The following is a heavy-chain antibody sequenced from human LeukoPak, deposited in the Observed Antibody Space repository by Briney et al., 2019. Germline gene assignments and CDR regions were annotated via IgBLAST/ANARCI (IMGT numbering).Heavy chain of an antibody. J-gene: IGHJ4*02. CDR2: ISSSGSTI. CDR1: GFIFSDYY. Sequence: PGGSLRLSCTASGFIFSDYYINWIRQAPGKGLEWVSYISSSGSTIYYADSVKGRFTISRDNAKNSLYLQMNSLRAEDTAVYYCARDNYDSSTPYYFDYWGQGTLVTVSS. CDR3: ARDNYDSSTPYYFDY. V-gene: IGHV3-11*04. D-gene: IGHD3-22*01.